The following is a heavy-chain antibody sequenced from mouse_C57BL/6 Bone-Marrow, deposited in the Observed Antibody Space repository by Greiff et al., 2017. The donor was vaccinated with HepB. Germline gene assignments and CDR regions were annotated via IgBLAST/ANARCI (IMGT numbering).Heavy chain of an antibody. D-gene: IGHD1-1*01. V-gene: IGHV1-69*01. Sequence: VQLQQPGAELVMPGASVKLSCKASGYTFTSYWMHWVKQRPGQGLEWIGEIDPSDSYTNYNQKFKGKSTLTVDKSSSTAYMQLSSLTSEDSAVYYGAREGEVVAHFDYWGQGTTLTVSS. J-gene: IGHJ2*01. CDR1: GYTFTSYW. CDR3: AREGEVVAHFDY. CDR2: IDPSDSYT.